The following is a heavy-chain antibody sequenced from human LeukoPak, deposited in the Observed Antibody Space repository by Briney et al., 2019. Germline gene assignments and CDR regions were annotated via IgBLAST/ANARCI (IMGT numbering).Heavy chain of an antibody. D-gene: IGHD2-21*01. CDR1: GHSFTSYW. V-gene: IGHV5-51*01. Sequence: GESLKISCKGSGHSFTSYWIGWVRQMPGKGLEWMGIIYPGDSDTRYSPSFQGQVTISADKSISTAYLQWSSLKASDTAMYYCARLPFCGGDCYPNWFDPWGQGTLVTVSS. CDR2: IYPGDSDT. J-gene: IGHJ5*02. CDR3: ARLPFCGGDCYPNWFDP.